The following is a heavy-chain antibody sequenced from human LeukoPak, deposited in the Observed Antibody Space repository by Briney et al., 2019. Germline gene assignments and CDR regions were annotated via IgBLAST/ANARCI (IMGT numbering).Heavy chain of an antibody. CDR2: INPNSGGT. D-gene: IGHD2-15*01. CDR1: GYTFTGYY. CDR3: ASLGRYCSGGSCYLYFDY. V-gene: IGHV1-2*06. J-gene: IGHJ4*02. Sequence: ASVKVSCKASGYTFTGYYMHWVRQAPGQGLEWMGRINPNSGGTNYAQKFQARVTMTRDTSISTAYMELSRLRSDDTAVYYCASLGRYCSGGSCYLYFDYWGQGTLVTVSS.